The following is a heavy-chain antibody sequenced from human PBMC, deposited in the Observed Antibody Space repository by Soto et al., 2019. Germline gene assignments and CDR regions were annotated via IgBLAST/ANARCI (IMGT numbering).Heavy chain of an antibody. Sequence: GGSLRLSCSASGFTFSSYAMHWVRQAPGKGLEYVSAISSNGGSTYYADSVKGRFTISRDNSKNTLYLQMSSLRAEDTAVYYCVKDIQPTYDAGDYFDYWGQGTLVTVSS. CDR3: VKDIQPTYDAGDYFDY. V-gene: IGHV3-64D*08. J-gene: IGHJ4*02. CDR1: GFTFSSYA. CDR2: ISSNGGST. D-gene: IGHD3-3*01.